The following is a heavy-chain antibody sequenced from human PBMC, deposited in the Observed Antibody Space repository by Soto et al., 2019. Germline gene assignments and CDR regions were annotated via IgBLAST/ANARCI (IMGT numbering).Heavy chain of an antibody. CDR1: GYTFTSYA. Sequence: GASVKVSCKASGYTFTSYAMHWVRQAPGQRLEWMGWINAGNGNTKYSQKFQGRVTITRDTSASTAYMELSSLRSEDTAVYYCARAPAMVRGVIFDYWGQGTLVTVSS. CDR2: INAGNGNT. V-gene: IGHV1-3*01. J-gene: IGHJ4*02. D-gene: IGHD3-10*01. CDR3: ARAPAMVRGVIFDY.